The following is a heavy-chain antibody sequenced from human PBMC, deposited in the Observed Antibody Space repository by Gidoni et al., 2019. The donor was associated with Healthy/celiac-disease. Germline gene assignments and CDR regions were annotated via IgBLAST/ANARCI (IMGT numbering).Heavy chain of an antibody. Sequence: QVQLVESGGAVVQPGRSLRLSCAASGFTFSSYGMHWVRQAPGKGLEWVAVIWYDGSNKYYADSVKGRFTISRDNSKNTLYLQMNSLRAEDTAVYYCARDGVVLVAAYYFDYWGQGTLVTVSS. J-gene: IGHJ4*02. V-gene: IGHV3-33*01. D-gene: IGHD2-15*01. CDR1: GFTFSSYG. CDR2: IWYDGSNK. CDR3: ARDGVVLVAAYYFDY.